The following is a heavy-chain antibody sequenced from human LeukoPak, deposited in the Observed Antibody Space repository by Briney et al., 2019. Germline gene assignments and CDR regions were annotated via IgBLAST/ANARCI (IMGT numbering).Heavy chain of an antibody. J-gene: IGHJ5*02. CDR3: ARDVEMATPAADYNWFDP. V-gene: IGHV3-20*04. CDR1: GFTFDEYG. D-gene: IGHD5-24*01. CDR2: INWNGGST. Sequence: PGGSLRLSCAASGFTFDEYGMSWVRQAPGKGLEWVSGINWNGGSTGYADSVKGKFTISRANAKTSLYLQMKSLRAEDTALYYCARDVEMATPAADYNWFDPWGQGTLVTVSS.